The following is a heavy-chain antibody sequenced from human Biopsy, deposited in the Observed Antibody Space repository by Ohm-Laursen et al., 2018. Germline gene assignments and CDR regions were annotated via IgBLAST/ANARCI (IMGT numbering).Heavy chain of an antibody. CDR3: ARRTWDN. Sequence: SVKVSCKASGYTFIDYYIHWVRQAPGQGLEWMGWINPNSGGTKYAQKFQGRVTMARDTSINTVHMELRNLRSDDTAVYYCARRTWDNWGLGTLITVSS. V-gene: IGHV1-2*02. J-gene: IGHJ4*02. CDR2: INPNSGGT. CDR1: GYTFIDYY.